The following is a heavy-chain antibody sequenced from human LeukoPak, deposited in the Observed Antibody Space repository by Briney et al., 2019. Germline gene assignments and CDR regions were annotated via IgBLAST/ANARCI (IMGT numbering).Heavy chain of an antibody. CDR1: GGSISTSNW. CDR2: IYHSGST. J-gene: IGHJ3*02. V-gene: IGHV4-4*02. CDR3: ARSDIAMITGAFDI. Sequence: SGTLSLTCAVSGGSISTSNWWSWVRQPPGKGLEWIGEIYHSGSTNYNPSLKSRVTISVDRSNHQFSLKLSSVTAADTAVYYCARSDIAMITGAFDIWGQGTMVTVSS. D-gene: IGHD5-18*01.